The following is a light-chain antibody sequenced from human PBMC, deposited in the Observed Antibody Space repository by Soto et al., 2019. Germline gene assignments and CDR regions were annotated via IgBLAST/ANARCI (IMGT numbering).Light chain of an antibody. Sequence: DLQMTQSPSTLSASVGDRVTITCRASQSIGNWLAWYQQKPGKAPKLLIYDASTLGSGVPSRFSGSASGADFTLTISSLQPDDFASYYCQQYNSYSPRTFGPGTKVDIK. J-gene: IGKJ1*01. CDR3: QQYNSYSPRT. CDR1: QSIGNW. CDR2: DAS. V-gene: IGKV1-5*01.